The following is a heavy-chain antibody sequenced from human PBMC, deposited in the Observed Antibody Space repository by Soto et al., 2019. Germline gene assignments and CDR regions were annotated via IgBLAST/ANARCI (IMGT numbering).Heavy chain of an antibody. J-gene: IGHJ4*02. CDR1: GYAFTSYA. Sequence: ASVKVSCKASGYAFTSYAMHWVRQAPGQRLEWMGWINAGNGNTKYSQKFQGRVTITRDTSASTAYMELSSLRSEDTAVYYCARVDGDYRLYYFDYWGQGTLVTVSS. CDR3: ARVDGDYRLYYFDY. CDR2: INAGNGNT. V-gene: IGHV1-3*01. D-gene: IGHD4-17*01.